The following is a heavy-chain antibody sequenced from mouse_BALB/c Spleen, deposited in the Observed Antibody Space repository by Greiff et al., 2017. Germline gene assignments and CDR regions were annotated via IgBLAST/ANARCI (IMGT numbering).Heavy chain of an antibody. CDR3: GGNSWFAY. J-gene: IGHJ3*01. CDR2: IRSKSNNYAT. CDR1: GFTFNTYA. D-gene: IGHD2-1*01. V-gene: IGHV10-1*02. Sequence: GGGLVQPKGSLKLSCAASGFTFNTYAMNWVRQAPGKGLEWVARIRSKSNNYATYYADSVKDRFTISRDDSQSMLYLQMNNLKTEDTAMYYCGGNSWFAYWGQGTLVTVSA.